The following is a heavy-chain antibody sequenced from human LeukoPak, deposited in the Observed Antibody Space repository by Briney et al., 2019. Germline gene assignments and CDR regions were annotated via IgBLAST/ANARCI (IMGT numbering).Heavy chain of an antibody. CDR2: ISWNSGSI. CDR3: AKATSSGYGGLDP. J-gene: IGHJ5*02. V-gene: IGHV3-9*01. D-gene: IGHD5-12*01. Sequence: GRSLRLSCAASGFTFDDYAMHWVRQAPGKGLDWVAGISWNSGSIGYADSVKGRFTISRDNAKNSLYLQMNSLRAEDTALYYCAKATSSGYGGLDPWGQGTLVTVSS. CDR1: GFTFDDYA.